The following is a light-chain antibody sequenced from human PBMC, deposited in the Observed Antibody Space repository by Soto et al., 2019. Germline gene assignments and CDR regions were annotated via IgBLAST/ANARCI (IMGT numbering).Light chain of an antibody. CDR1: SSDVGEYNY. V-gene: IGLV2-14*01. CDR3: SSYTTTATVV. Sequence: QSALTQPASVSGSPGQSITISCTGASSDVGEYNYVSWYQQHPGKVPKLIIYEVSGRPSGVSDRFSGSKSGNTASLTISGLRAEDEADYYCSSYTTTATVVFGGGTKLTVL. J-gene: IGLJ2*01. CDR2: EVS.